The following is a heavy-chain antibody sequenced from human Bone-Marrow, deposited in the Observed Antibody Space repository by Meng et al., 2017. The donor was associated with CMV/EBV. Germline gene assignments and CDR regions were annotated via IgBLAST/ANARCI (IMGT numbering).Heavy chain of an antibody. Sequence: GESLKISCAASGFTFSDYYMNWVRQAPGKGLEWVSSISSSSTIYYADSVKGRFTISRDNSKNTLYLEMIRLRAEDTAVYYCAKVQASGYGYGLVIWGQGTTVTVSS. V-gene: IGHV3-69-1*01. CDR2: ISSSSTI. CDR3: AKVQASGYGYGLVI. CDR1: GFTFSDYY. D-gene: IGHD3-9*01. J-gene: IGHJ6*02.